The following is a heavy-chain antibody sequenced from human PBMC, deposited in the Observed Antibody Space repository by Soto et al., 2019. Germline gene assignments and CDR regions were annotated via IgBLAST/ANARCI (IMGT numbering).Heavy chain of an antibody. CDR2: IYYSGST. Sequence: SETLSLTCTVSGGSISSGGYYWSWIRQHPGKGLEWIGYIYYSGSTYYNPSLKSRVTISVDTSKNQFSLKLSSVTAADTAVYYCERYYDILPGHAAFDIWGQGTMVTV. CDR3: ERYYDILPGHAAFDI. J-gene: IGHJ3*02. V-gene: IGHV4-31*03. D-gene: IGHD3-9*01. CDR1: GGSISSGGYY.